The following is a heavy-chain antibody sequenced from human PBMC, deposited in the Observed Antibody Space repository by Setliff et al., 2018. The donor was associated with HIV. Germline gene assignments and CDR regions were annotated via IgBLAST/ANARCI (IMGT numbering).Heavy chain of an antibody. CDR1: GFSFSAFS. D-gene: IGHD3-10*01. Sequence: GESLKISCVASGFSFSAFSMHWVRQAPGKGLEWVAFIRYDDSYKFYADSVKGRFTISRDNSKNTLYLQMNSLRAEDTAVYYCARSVIGYYYYGMDVWGQGTLVTVSS. J-gene: IGHJ6*02. CDR3: ARSVIGYYYYGMDV. V-gene: IGHV3-30*02. CDR2: IRYDDSYK.